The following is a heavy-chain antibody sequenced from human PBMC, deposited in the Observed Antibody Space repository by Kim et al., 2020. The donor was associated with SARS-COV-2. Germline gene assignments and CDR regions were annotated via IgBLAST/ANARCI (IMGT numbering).Heavy chain of an antibody. J-gene: IGHJ4*02. D-gene: IGHD2-15*01. CDR3: ARDKLRYFDY. V-gene: IGHV1-18*01. CDR2: NT. Sequence: NTNYAQKLQGRVTMTTDTSTSTAYMELRSLRSDDTAVYYCARDKLRYFDYWGQGTLVTVSS.